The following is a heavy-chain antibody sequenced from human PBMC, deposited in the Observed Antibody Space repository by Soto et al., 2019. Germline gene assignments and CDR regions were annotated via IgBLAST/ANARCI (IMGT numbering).Heavy chain of an antibody. V-gene: IGHV3-48*01. CDR3: ARGAYYYDSSGLSY. Sequence: EVQLVESGGGLVQPGGSLRLSCAASGFTFSSYSMNWVRQAPGKGLEWVSYISSSSSTIYYADSVKGRFTISRDNAKNSLYLHMNSLRAEDTAVYYCARGAYYYDSSGLSYWGQGTLVTVSS. J-gene: IGHJ4*02. CDR1: GFTFSSYS. CDR2: ISSSSSTI. D-gene: IGHD3-22*01.